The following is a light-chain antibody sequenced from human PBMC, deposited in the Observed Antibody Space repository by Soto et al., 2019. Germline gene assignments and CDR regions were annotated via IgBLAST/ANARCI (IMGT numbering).Light chain of an antibody. CDR1: QSVSSY. J-gene: IGKJ4*01. CDR2: DAS. Sequence: EIVLTQSPATLSLSPGERATLSCRASQSVSSYLAWYQQKPGQAPRLLIYDASNRATGIPARFSGSGSGTDFTLTIRRLEPEDFSVYYCQQRSTCPLTFGGGTKVEIK. CDR3: QQRSTCPLT. V-gene: IGKV3-11*01.